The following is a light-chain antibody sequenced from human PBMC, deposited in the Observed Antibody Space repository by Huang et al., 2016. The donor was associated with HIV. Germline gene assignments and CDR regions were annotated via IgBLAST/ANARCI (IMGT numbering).Light chain of an antibody. J-gene: IGKJ1*01. CDR3: QQYDSLPPWT. CDR2: DAS. CDR1: QDIAKY. V-gene: IGKV1-33*01. Sequence: DIQMPQSPSSLSASVGDRVTITCQASQDIAKYLNWYQQKPGQTPKLLIYDASTLETGVPSRFSGSASGTDFTFTISSLQPEDIATYYCQQYDSLPPWTFGQGTRVEIK.